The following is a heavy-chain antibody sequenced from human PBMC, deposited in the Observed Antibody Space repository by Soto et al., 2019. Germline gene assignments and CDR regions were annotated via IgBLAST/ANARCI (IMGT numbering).Heavy chain of an antibody. CDR3: AKDAVSGDGIWLMDS. Sequence: AGGSLRLSCAASGFTFSNYAMTWARQAPGKGLEWVSSLLRSGSTAYYADSVRGRFTISSDTSANSLYLQMDSLRAEDTAIYYCAKDAVSGDGIWLMDSWGQGTVVTV. D-gene: IGHD4-17*01. CDR2: LLRSGSTA. V-gene: IGHV3-23*01. J-gene: IGHJ5*02. CDR1: GFTFSNYA.